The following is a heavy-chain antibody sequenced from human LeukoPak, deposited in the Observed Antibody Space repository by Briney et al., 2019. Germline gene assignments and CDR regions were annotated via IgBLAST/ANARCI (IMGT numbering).Heavy chain of an antibody. V-gene: IGHV3-30*02. J-gene: IGHJ6*03. CDR3: AREEPHVFIAVAGTYYYYMDV. CDR2: IRYDGSNK. D-gene: IGHD6-19*01. Sequence: GGSLRLSCAASGFTFSSYGMHWVRQAPGKGLEWVAFIRYDGSNKYYADSVKGRFTISRDNSKNTLYLQMNSLRAEDTAVYYCAREEPHVFIAVAGTYYYYMDVWGKGTTVTVSS. CDR1: GFTFSSYG.